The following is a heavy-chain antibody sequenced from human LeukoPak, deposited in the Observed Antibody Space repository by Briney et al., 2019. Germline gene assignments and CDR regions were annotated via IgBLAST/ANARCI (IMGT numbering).Heavy chain of an antibody. D-gene: IGHD2-21*02. J-gene: IGHJ4*02. CDR2: TSYDGSRQ. CDR3: AKHIVVVTAPRDY. Sequence: PGRSLRLSCVASGFSFGSHAMHWVRQAPGKGLEWLVVTSYDGSRQYYADSVKGRFTISRDNSKNTLYLQMNSLRAEDTAVYYCAKHIVVVTAPRDYWGQGTLVTVSS. V-gene: IGHV3-30*18. CDR1: GFSFGSHA.